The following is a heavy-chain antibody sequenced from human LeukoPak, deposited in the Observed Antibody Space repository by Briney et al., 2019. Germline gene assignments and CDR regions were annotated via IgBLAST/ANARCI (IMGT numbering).Heavy chain of an antibody. CDR2: IKQDGSEK. CDR1: GFTVSSKY. Sequence: PGGSLRLSCAASGFTVSSKYMSWVRQAPGKGLEWVANIKQDGSEKYYVDSVKGRFTISRDNAKNSLYLQMNSLRAEDTAVYYCARDSWGITGTGWFDPWGQGTLVTVSS. V-gene: IGHV3-7*01. J-gene: IGHJ5*02. CDR3: ARDSWGITGTGWFDP. D-gene: IGHD1-7*01.